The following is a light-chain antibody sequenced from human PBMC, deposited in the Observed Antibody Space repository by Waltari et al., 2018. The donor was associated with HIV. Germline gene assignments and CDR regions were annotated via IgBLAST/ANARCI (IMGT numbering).Light chain of an antibody. CDR3: QQYYSTPCT. V-gene: IGKV4-1*01. J-gene: IGKJ3*01. Sequence: DIVMTQSPDPLAVSLGERATINCKSSQSVLYSSNNKNYLAWYQQKPGQPPKLLIYWASTRESGVPDRFSGSGSGTDFTLTISSLQAEDVAVYYCQQYYSTPCTFGPGTKVDIK. CDR1: QSVLYSSNNKNY. CDR2: WAS.